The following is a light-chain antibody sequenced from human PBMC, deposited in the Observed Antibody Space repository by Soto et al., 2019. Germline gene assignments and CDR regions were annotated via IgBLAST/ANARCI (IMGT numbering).Light chain of an antibody. V-gene: IGLV1-40*01. J-gene: IGLJ1*01. CDR1: SSNIVAGYD. CDR2: GNS. CDR3: QSYDSSLSGSQV. Sequence: QSALTQPPSVSGAPGQRVTISCTGSSSNIVAGYDVHWYQQLPGTAPKLLIYGNSNRTSGVPDRFSGSTSRNSASLSITGLQAEDEADYYCQSYDSSLSGSQVFGTGTKVTVL.